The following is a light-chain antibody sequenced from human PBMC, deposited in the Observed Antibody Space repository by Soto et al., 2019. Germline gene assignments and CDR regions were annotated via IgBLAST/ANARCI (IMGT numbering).Light chain of an antibody. V-gene: IGKV3-20*01. CDR3: QQYGSSPGYT. CDR2: GAS. Sequence: ETVLTQSPGTLSLSPGERATLSCRASQSVSSSYFAWYQQKPGQAPRLLIYGASSRATGIPDRFSGSGSGTDFTLTISRLEPEYFAVYYCQQYGSSPGYTCGQGTKLEIK. CDR1: QSVSSSY. J-gene: IGKJ2*01.